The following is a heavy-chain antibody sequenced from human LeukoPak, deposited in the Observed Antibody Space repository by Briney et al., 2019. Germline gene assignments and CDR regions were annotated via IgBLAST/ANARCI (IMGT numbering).Heavy chain of an antibody. CDR3: ASSSSWFHYYMDV. Sequence: ASVKVSCKASGYTFTSYGISWVRQAPGQGLEWMGWISTYNGNTNYAQKLQGRVTMTTDTSTSTAYMELSRLRSDDTAVYYCASSSSWFHYYMDVWGKGTTVTISS. CDR1: GYTFTSYG. J-gene: IGHJ6*03. V-gene: IGHV1-18*01. D-gene: IGHD6-13*01. CDR2: ISTYNGNT.